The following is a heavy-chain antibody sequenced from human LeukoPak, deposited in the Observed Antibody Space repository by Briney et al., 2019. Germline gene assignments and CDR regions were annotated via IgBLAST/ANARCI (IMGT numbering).Heavy chain of an antibody. J-gene: IGHJ3*01. V-gene: IGHV4-59*01. CDR1: GGSISGYY. CDR3: ARVNDSGSVL. D-gene: IGHD5-12*01. CDR2: IYYSGTT. Sequence: ASETLSLTCTVSGGSISGYYWSWIRQPPGKGLEWIAYIYYSGTTSHNPSLKSRVTISADTSKSQFSLKLSSVTAADTAVYYCARVNDSGSVLWGPGTMVTVSS.